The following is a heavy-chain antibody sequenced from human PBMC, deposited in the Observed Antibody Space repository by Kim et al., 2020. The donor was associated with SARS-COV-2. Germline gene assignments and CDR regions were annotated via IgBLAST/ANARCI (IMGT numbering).Heavy chain of an antibody. CDR3: AXQXAIXXRRNWFDP. V-gene: IGHV5-51*01. J-gene: IGHJ5*02. CDR2: IYPGDSDT. CDR1: GYSFTSYW. Sequence: GESLKISCKGSGYSFTSYWIGWVRQMPGKGLEWMGIIYPGDSDTRYSPSFQGQXXLSXXKSISTAYXQWSSXKASDTAMYYXAXQXAIXXRRNWFDPWGQGXXXTVSS. D-gene: IGHD2-2*02.